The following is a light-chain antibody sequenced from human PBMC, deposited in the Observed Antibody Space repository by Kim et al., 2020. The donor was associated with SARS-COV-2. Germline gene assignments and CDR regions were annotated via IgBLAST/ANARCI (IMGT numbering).Light chain of an antibody. V-gene: IGKV3-15*01. CDR1: QVVSSN. CDR2: GAS. J-gene: IGKJ2*01. CDR3: QQYNNWPYT. Sequence: SVSPGERATLACRASQVVSSNLAWYQQKLGQAPRLLIYGASTGATGIPARFSGSGSGTEFTLTISSLQSEDFAVYYCQQYNNWPYTFGQGTKLEI.